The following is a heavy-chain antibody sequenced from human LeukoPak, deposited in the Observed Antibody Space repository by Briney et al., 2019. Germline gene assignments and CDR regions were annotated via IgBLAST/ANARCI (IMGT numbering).Heavy chain of an antibody. CDR1: GFTFSNYA. D-gene: IGHD2-15*01. CDR2: ISYDGRNE. Sequence: GGSLRLSCAASGFTFSNYAMHWVRQAPGKGLEWVAVISYDGRNEFYADSVKGRFTISRDNSKNTLDLQMNSLRAEDTAVYYCAREGHWVVHGFYYYYMDVWGKGTTVTVSS. V-gene: IGHV3-30*01. CDR3: AREGHWVVHGFYYYYMDV. J-gene: IGHJ6*03.